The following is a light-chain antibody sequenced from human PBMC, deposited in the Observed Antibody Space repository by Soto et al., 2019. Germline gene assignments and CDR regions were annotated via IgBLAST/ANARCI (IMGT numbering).Light chain of an antibody. J-gene: IGKJ4*01. V-gene: IGKV3-20*01. CDR1: QNIYTSY. CDR2: GAS. CDR3: QQYDDSPLT. Sequence: EIVLTQSPGTLSLSPGERATLSCRASQNIYTSYLAWYQQKPGQAPRLLIDGASNRATGIPDRFSGIGSGTDFTLTISRLEPEDFAVYYCQQYDDSPLTFGGGTKVEIK.